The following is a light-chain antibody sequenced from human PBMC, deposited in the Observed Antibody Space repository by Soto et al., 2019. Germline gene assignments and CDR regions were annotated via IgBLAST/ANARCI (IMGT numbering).Light chain of an antibody. Sequence: QSALTQPRPVSGSPGQSVTISCTGTSSDVGGYNYVSWYQQHPGKAPKLMIYDVSKRPSGVPDRFSGSKSGNTASLTISGLQAEDEADYYCCSYAGSYTVVFGGGTKL. V-gene: IGLV2-11*01. CDR1: SSDVGGYNY. CDR2: DVS. CDR3: CSYAGSYTVV. J-gene: IGLJ2*01.